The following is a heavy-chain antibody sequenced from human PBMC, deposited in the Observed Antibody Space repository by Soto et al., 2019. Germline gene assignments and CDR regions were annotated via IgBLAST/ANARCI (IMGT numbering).Heavy chain of an antibody. CDR3: GRGIATGQLDP. D-gene: IGHD2-15*01. CDR1: GYTFTRYT. Sequence: ASVKVSCKASGYTFTRYTMNWVRQAPGQRLEWMGWINPSNGNTKSSQKFQDRVIITRDTSASTAYMDLSSLRSEDTAVYCCGRGIATGQLDPWGQGTLVTVSS. V-gene: IGHV1-3*01. J-gene: IGHJ5*02. CDR2: INPSNGNT.